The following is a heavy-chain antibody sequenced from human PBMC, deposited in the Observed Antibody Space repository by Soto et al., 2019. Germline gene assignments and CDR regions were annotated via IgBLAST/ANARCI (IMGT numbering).Heavy chain of an antibody. CDR3: AHIAIRSDYYDSSGYYNNWFDP. Sequence: QITLKESGPPLVKPTQTLTLTCTFSGFSLSTSGVGVGWIRQPPGKALEWLALIYWDDDKRYSPSLKSRLTITKDTSKNQVVLTMTNMDPVDTATYYCAHIAIRSDYYDSSGYYNNWFDPWGQGTLVTVSS. J-gene: IGHJ5*02. V-gene: IGHV2-5*02. CDR2: IYWDDDK. CDR1: GFSLSTSGVG. D-gene: IGHD3-22*01.